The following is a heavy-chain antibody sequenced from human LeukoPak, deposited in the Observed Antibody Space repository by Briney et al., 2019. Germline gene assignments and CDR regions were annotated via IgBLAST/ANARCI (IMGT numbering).Heavy chain of an antibody. CDR3: ARGARYFDFDY. J-gene: IGHJ4*02. V-gene: IGHV4-59*01. CDR2: IYYSGST. CDR1: GGSISSYY. Sequence: PSETLSLTCTVSGGSISSYYRSWIRQPPGKGLEWIGYIYYSGSTNYNPSLKSRVTISVDTSKNQFSLKLSSVTAADTAVYYCARGARYFDFDYWGQGTLVTVSS. D-gene: IGHD3-9*01.